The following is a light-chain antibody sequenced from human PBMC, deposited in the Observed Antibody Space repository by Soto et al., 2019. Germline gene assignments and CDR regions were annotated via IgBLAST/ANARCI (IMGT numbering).Light chain of an antibody. J-gene: IGLJ3*02. CDR1: SSDVGTYSY. V-gene: IGLV2-11*01. CDR2: AVS. CDR3: CSYAGTYTWV. Sequence: QSALTQPRSVSGSPGQSVAITCTGTSSDVGTYSYVSWFQRHPGKVPKIMIYAVSERPSGVPDRFSGSKSGNTASLTISGLQAEDAAEYYCCSYAGTYTWVFGGGTKLTVL.